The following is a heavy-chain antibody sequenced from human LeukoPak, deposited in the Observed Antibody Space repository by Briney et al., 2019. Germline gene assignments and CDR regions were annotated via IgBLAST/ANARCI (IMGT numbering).Heavy chain of an antibody. V-gene: IGHV4-39*01. CDR3: ARRRYFDGSGYLE. D-gene: IGHD3-22*01. Sequence: SETLSLTCSVSGDSVSRSDSYWDWIRQPPGKGLEWIGTIYYSGRTYYSPSLGSRVTMSVDPSNNQFSLTLRSVTAADTALYYCARRRYFDGSGYLEWGQGTLLSVSS. CDR1: GDSVSRSDSY. CDR2: IYYSGRT. J-gene: IGHJ1*01.